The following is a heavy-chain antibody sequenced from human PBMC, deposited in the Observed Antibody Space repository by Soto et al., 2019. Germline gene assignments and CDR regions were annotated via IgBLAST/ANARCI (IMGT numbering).Heavy chain of an antibody. CDR2: ISYDGSNK. D-gene: IGHD4-4*01. V-gene: IGHV3-30*18. CDR1: GFTFSSYG. CDR3: AKDRHDYSNYFDH. J-gene: IGHJ4*02. Sequence: QVQLVESGGGVVQPGRSLRLSCAASGFTFSSYGMHWVRQAPGKGLEWVTVISYDGSNKYYVDSVKGRFTISRDNSKHTLYLQMNSLRAEDTAVYYCAKDRHDYSNYFDHWGQGTLVTVSS.